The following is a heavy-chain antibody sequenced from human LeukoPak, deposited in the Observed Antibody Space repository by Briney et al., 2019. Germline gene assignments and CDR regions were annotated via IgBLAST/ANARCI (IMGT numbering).Heavy chain of an antibody. Sequence: SETLSLTCAVYGGSFSNNYWSWIRQPPGKGLEWIGEINHSGSTNYNPSLKSRVTISVDTSKNQFSLKLSSVTAADAATYYCARHVATNYYYNYYGLDVWGQGTTVTVSS. J-gene: IGHJ6*02. CDR2: INHSGST. CDR3: ARHVATNYYYNYYGLDV. D-gene: IGHD3-10*02. V-gene: IGHV4-34*01. CDR1: GGSFSNNY.